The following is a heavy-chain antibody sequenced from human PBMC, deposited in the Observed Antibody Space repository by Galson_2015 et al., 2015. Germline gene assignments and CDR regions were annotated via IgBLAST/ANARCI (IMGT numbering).Heavy chain of an antibody. CDR3: AKDRYDYVWGSYRYTEAFDI. CDR2: ISGSGGST. J-gene: IGHJ3*02. V-gene: IGHV3-23*01. CDR1: GFTFSSYA. Sequence: SLRLSCAASGFTFSSYAMSWVRQAPGKGLEWVSAISGSGGSTYYADSVKGRFTISRDNSKNTLYLQMNSLRAEDTAVYYCAKDRYDYVWGSYRYTEAFDIWGQGTMVTVSS. D-gene: IGHD3-16*02.